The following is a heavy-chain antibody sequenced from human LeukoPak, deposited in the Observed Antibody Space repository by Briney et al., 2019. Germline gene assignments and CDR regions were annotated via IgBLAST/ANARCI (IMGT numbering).Heavy chain of an antibody. Sequence: GGSLRLSCVASEFTFSSYAMSWVRQAPGKGLEWVSAISGSGGSTYYADSVKGRFTISRDNSKNTLYLQMNSLRAEDTAVYYCAKGTRDSTDYPFDYWGQGTLVTVSS. D-gene: IGHD2-2*01. CDR3: AKGTRDSTDYPFDY. J-gene: IGHJ4*02. CDR1: EFTFSSYA. CDR2: ISGSGGST. V-gene: IGHV3-23*01.